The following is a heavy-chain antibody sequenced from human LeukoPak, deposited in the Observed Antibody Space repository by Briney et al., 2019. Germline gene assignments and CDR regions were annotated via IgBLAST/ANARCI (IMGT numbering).Heavy chain of an antibody. CDR2: IHYSGST. J-gene: IGHJ5*02. Sequence: SETLSLSCTVAGGYVSIGNEYWRWIRQPPGKGLEWIGYIHYSGSTHYNPSLKSRVAISVDTSKNMFSLRVKSVTAADPAVYYCVRDATNDWYNSFDPWGQGTLVTVSS. CDR3: VRDATNDWYNSFDP. CDR1: GGYVSIGNEY. V-gene: IGHV4-61*01. D-gene: IGHD3-9*01.